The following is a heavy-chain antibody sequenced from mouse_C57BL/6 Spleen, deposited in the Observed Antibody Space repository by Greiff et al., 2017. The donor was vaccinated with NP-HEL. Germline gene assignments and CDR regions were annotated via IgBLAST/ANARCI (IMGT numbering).Heavy chain of an antibody. J-gene: IGHJ2*01. D-gene: IGHD1-1*01. V-gene: IGHV14-1*01. CDR3: TFITTVVDPYYFDY. Sequence: VQLQQSGAELVRPGASVKLSCTASGFNIKDYYMHWVKQRPEQGLEWIGRIDPEDGDTEYAPKFQGKATRTADTSSNPAYLQLSSLTSEDTAVYYCTFITTVVDPYYFDYWGQGTTLTVSS. CDR2: IDPEDGDT. CDR1: GFNIKDYY.